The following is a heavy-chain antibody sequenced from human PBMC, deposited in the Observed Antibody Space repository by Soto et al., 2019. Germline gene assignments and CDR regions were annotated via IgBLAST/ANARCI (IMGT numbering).Heavy chain of an antibody. CDR1: GFTFSNYW. V-gene: IGHV3-74*01. CDR3: ARTGFSSGWYNPYFDC. CDR2: IYSDGSST. J-gene: IGHJ4*02. Sequence: GGSLRLSCAASGFTFSNYWMHWVRQIPGKGLVWVSHIYSDGSSTNYADSVEGRFTISRDNAKNMLYLQMNSLRAEDTAVYYCARTGFSSGWYNPYFDCWGQGTLVTVS. D-gene: IGHD6-19*01.